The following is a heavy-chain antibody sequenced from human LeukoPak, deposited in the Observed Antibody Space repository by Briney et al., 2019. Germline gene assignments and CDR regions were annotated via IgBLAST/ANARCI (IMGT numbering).Heavy chain of an antibody. CDR1: GSTFDEYG. V-gene: IGHV3-20*04. CDR3: ARDLMVRGVIRSPVDI. Sequence: PGGSLRLACVASGSTFDEYGMSWVRQVPGKGLEWVSGINWNGGSTGYADSVKGRFTISRDNAKNSLYLQMHSLRVEDTALYWCARDLMVRGVIRSPVDIWGQGTMVTVSS. J-gene: IGHJ3*02. CDR2: INWNGGST. D-gene: IGHD3-10*01.